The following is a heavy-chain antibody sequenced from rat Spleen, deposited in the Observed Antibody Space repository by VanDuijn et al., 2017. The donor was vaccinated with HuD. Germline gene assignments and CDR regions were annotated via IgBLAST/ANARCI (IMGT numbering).Heavy chain of an antibody. CDR2: ISSDGGNT. D-gene: IGHD1-11*01. V-gene: IGHV5-7*01. CDR1: GFTFSPFA. CDR3: ARHTRVWWFPY. Sequence: EVRLVESGGGLVQPGRSLTLSCAASGFTFSPFAMAWVRQAPKQGLEWVATISSDGGNTYYRDSVKGRFTISRDNAKSTLYLQMDSLRSEDTATYYCARHTRVWWFPYWGQGTLVTVSS. J-gene: IGHJ3*01.